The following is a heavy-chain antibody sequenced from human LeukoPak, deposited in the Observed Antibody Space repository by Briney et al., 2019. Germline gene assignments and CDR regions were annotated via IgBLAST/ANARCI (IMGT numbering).Heavy chain of an antibody. J-gene: IGHJ4*02. V-gene: IGHV1-46*01. Sequence: GGSLRLSCAASGFTFSSYAMHWVRQAPGQGLEWMGIINPSGGSTSYAQKFQGRVTMTRDTSTSTVYMELSSLRSEDTAVYYCARDRAPQDNYDFWSGYLFDYWGQGTLVTVSS. CDR3: ARDRAPQDNYDFWSGYLFDY. CDR2: INPSGGST. D-gene: IGHD3-3*01. CDR1: GFTFSSYA.